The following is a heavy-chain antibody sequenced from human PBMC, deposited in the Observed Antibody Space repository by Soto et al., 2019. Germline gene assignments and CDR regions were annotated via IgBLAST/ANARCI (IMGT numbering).Heavy chain of an antibody. CDR3: AHSLGIAVAGKRDVFDI. J-gene: IGHJ3*02. D-gene: IGHD6-19*01. V-gene: IGHV2-5*02. CDR2: IDWDDDE. Sequence: QITLKESGPTLVKPTQTVSLTCTFSGFSLSTSGEGVGWIRLSPGKALACLAVIDWDDDERYSPSLKSRLTITKDISKYEVVLTMTNTDAVDTATYHCAHSLGIAVAGKRDVFDIWGQRTMVAVAS. CDR1: GFSLSTSGEG.